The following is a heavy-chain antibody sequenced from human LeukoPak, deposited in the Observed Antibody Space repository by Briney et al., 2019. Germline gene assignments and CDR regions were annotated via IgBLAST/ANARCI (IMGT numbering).Heavy chain of an antibody. J-gene: IGHJ4*02. V-gene: IGHV3-74*01. CDR3: AKDLGRSARFDY. CDR2: VHGDGSRA. Sequence: GGSLRLSCAASGFSLTGSWIHWVRQAPGKGLVWVSRVHGDGSRASYADSVKGRFTISRDTAKNTVYLQMNSLRAEDTAVYYCAKDLGRSARFDYWGQGTLVTVSS. CDR1: GFSLTGSW.